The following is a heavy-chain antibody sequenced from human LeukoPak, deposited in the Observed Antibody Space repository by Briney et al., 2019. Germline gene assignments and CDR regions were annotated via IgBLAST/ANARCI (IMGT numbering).Heavy chain of an antibody. D-gene: IGHD4-11*01. CDR2: IYYSGST. CDR1: GGSISSYY. Sequence: SETLSLTCTVSGGSISSYYWGWIRQPPGKGLEWIGGIYYSGSTYYNPSLKSRVTISVDTSKNQFSLKLSSVTAADTAVYLCARQVYSNYYYYYMDVWGKGTTVTVSS. V-gene: IGHV4-39*01. CDR3: ARQVYSNYYYYYMDV. J-gene: IGHJ6*03.